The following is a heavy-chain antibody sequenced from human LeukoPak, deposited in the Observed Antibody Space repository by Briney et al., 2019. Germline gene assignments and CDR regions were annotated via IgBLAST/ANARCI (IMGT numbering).Heavy chain of an antibody. CDR1: GYTFTSYG. V-gene: IGHV1-18*01. D-gene: IGHD3-9*01. Sequence: ASVKVSCKASGYTFTSYGISWVRQAPRQGLEWMGWISAYNGNTNYAQKLQGRVTMTTDTSTSTAYMELRSLRSDDTAVYYCARDYDILTGTQDAFDIWGQGTMVTVSS. CDR3: ARDYDILTGTQDAFDI. CDR2: ISAYNGNT. J-gene: IGHJ3*02.